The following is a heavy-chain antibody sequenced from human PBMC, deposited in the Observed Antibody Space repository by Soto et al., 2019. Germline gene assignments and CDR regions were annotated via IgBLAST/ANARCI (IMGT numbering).Heavy chain of an antibody. CDR1: GGSVSSGSYY. CDR3: ARAGDIVVVPAAMFFDP. V-gene: IGHV4-61*01. Sequence: SETLSLTCTVSGGSVSSGSYYWSWIRQPPGKGLEWIGYIYYSGSTNYNPSLKSRVTISVDTSKNQFSLKLSSVTAADTAVYYCARAGDIVVVPAAMFFDPWGQGTLVTVSS. D-gene: IGHD2-2*01. J-gene: IGHJ5*02. CDR2: IYYSGST.